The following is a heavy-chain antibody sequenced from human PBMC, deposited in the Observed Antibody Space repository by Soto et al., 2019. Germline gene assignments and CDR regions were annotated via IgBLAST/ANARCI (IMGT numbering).Heavy chain of an antibody. J-gene: IGHJ4*02. V-gene: IGHV3-53*01. CDR1: GLTVSNNY. CDR3: ARAFNWNDAYLDY. CDR2: IYSGGST. D-gene: IGHD1-1*01. Sequence: EVHLVESGGGLIQPGGSLRLSCAASGLTVSNNYMSWVRQAPGKGLEWVSIIYSGGSTYYADSVTGRFTISRDNSKNKLYRQMDSLRAEDTAVYYCARAFNWNDAYLDYWGQGTLVTVSS.